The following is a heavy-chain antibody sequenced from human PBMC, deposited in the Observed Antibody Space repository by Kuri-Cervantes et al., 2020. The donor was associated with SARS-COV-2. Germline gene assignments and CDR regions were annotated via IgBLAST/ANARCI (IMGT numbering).Heavy chain of an antibody. J-gene: IGHJ6*02. CDR1: GYTFTGYY. CDR2: INPNSGGT. CDR3: ARGSWIQLWFGGQGGMDV. D-gene: IGHD5-18*01. V-gene: IGHV1-2*04. Sequence: ASVKVSCKASGYTFTGYYMHWVRQAPGQGLEWMGWINPNSGGTNYAQRFQGWVTMTRDTSISTAYVELSRLRSDDTAVYHCARGSWIQLWFGGQGGMDVWGQGTTVTVSS.